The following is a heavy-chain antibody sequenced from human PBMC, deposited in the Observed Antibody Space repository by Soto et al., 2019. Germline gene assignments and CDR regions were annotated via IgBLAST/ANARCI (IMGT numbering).Heavy chain of an antibody. CDR3: ARDRVCSGGSCRTGNWFDP. D-gene: IGHD2-15*01. V-gene: IGHV1-18*01. CDR1: GYTFTSYG. Sequence: QVQLVQSGAEVKKPGASVKVSCKASGYTFTSYGIIWVRQAPGQGLEWMGWISAYNGNTNYAQKLQGRVTMTTDTSTSTAYMELRSLRSDDTAVYYCARDRVCSGGSCRTGNWFDPWGQGTLVTLSS. CDR2: ISAYNGNT. J-gene: IGHJ5*02.